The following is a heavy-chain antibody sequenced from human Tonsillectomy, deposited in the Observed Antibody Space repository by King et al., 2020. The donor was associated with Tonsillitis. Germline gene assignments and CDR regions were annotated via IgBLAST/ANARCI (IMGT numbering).Heavy chain of an antibody. J-gene: IGHJ4*02. CDR3: ARGGGTSLIDY. CDR2: INDNNGNT. V-gene: IGHV1-18*04. Sequence: QLVQSGAEVKKPGASVKVSCMASGYNFTKYGISWVRQARGHGLEWMGWINDNNGNTNYAQKVRDRVTMTTDTSESTAYMELRSLTSDDTAVYFCARGGGTSLIDYWGPGTVVTVSS. CDR1: GYNFTKYG.